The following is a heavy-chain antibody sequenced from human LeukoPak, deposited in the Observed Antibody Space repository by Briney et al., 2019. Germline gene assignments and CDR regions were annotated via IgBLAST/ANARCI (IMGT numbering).Heavy chain of an antibody. J-gene: IGHJ3*02. CDR2: IYTSGST. D-gene: IGHD3-9*01. CDR1: GGSISSYY. CDR3: ARVTIFSYAFDI. V-gene: IGHV4-4*07. Sequence: SETLSRTCTVSGGSISSYYWSWIRQPAGQGLEWIGRIYTSGSTNYNPSLKSRVTMSVDTSKNQFSLKLSSVTAADTAVYYCARVTIFSYAFDIWGQGTMVTVSS.